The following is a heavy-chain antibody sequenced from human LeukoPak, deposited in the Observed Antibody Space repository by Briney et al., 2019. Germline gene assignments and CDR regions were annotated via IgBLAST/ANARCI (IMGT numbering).Heavy chain of an antibody. CDR2: AYSGVNA. CDR3: AREKSGTLTRAYYYIDV. J-gene: IGHJ6*03. Sequence: PSETLSLTCTVSGDSMHSYYWSWIRQSPEKGLEWIGRAYSGVNAYYNPSLQSRVTISVEKSNNQFTLDLTSVTAADTALYYCAREKSGTLTRAYYYIDVWGKGITVTVSS. D-gene: IGHD1-26*01. CDR1: GDSMHSYY. V-gene: IGHV4-4*07.